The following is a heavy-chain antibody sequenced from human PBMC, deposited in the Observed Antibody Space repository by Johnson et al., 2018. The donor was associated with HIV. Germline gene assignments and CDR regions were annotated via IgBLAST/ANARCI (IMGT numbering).Heavy chain of an antibody. V-gene: IGHV3-30*04. CDR3: TRLPSGYSRDAFDI. CDR1: GFTFNSYP. D-gene: IGHD5-18*01. CDR2: ISYDGNNK. Sequence: QVQLVESGGGLVQAGGSLRLSCAASGFTFNSYPMHWVRQAPGKGLEWVAVISYDGNNKYYADSLKGRFTISRDNSKNTLYLQMNSLRAEDTAVYYCTRLPSGYSRDAFDIWGQGTMVTVSS. J-gene: IGHJ3*02.